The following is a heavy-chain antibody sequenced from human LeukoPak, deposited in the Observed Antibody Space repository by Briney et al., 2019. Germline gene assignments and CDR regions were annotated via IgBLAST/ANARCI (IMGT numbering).Heavy chain of an antibody. D-gene: IGHD3-22*01. CDR1: GFTFSSYA. Sequence: GRSLRLSCAASGFTFSSYAMHWVRQAPGKGLEWVAVISYGGSNKYYADSVKGRFTISRDNSKNTLYLQMNSLRAEDTAVYYCARDRYDSSGFYDAFDIWGQGTMVTVSS. CDR2: ISYGGSNK. CDR3: ARDRYDSSGFYDAFDI. J-gene: IGHJ3*02. V-gene: IGHV3-30*01.